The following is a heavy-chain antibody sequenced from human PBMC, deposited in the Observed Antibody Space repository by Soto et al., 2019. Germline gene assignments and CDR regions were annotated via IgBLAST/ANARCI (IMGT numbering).Heavy chain of an antibody. D-gene: IGHD2-15*01. Sequence: PGGSLRLSCAASGFTFSSYAMSWVRQASGKGLEWVSAISVSGGCTYYEESAKDRSTISRDNSNNTVYLQMNRLRAEDTAVYYCAKHRKDIVVVVAANQSDNWFGHWGQGTLVTVSA. CDR3: AKHRKDIVVVVAANQSDNWFGH. CDR2: ISVSGGCT. J-gene: IGHJ5*02. V-gene: IGHV3-23*01. CDR1: GFTFSSYA.